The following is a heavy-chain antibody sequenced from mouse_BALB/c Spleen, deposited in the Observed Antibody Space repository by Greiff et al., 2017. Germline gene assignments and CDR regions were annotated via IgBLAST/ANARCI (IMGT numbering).Heavy chain of an antibody. V-gene: IGHV5-12-1*01. CDR1: GFAFSSYD. D-gene: IGHD1-1*01. Sequence: EVQGVESGGGLVKPGGSLKLSCAASGFAFSSYDMSWVRQTPEKRLEWVAYISSGGGSTYYPDTVKGRFTISRDNAKNTLYLQMSSLKSEDTAMYYCARRTTAMDYWGQGTSVTVSS. CDR2: ISSGGGST. J-gene: IGHJ4*01. CDR3: ARRTTAMDY.